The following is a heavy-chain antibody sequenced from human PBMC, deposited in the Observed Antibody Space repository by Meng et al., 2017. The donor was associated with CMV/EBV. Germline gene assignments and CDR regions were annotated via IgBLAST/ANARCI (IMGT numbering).Heavy chain of an antibody. CDR2: INPSGGST. V-gene: IGHV1-46*01. CDR1: GGTFSSYT. CDR3: ASPLNLHRGAFDI. J-gene: IGHJ3*02. D-gene: IGHD3-10*01. Sequence: ASVKVSCKASGGTFSSYTISWVRQAPGQGLEWMGIINPSGGSTSYAQKFQGRVTMTRDTSTSTVYMELSSLRSEDTAVYYCASPLNLHRGAFDIWGQGTMVTVSS.